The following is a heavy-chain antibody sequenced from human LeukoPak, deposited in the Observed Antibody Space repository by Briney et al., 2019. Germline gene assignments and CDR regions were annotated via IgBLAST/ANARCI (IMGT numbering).Heavy chain of an antibody. Sequence: GGSLRPSCVASGFTFSTYSMNWVRQAPGKGLEWVSYISSSSRTLYYADSVKGRFTISRDNAKNSLYLQMNSLRAEDTAVYYCAKEMYYYGSGSYLENDYWGQGTLVTVSS. D-gene: IGHD3-10*01. V-gene: IGHV3-48*01. CDR1: GFTFSTYS. CDR2: ISSSSRTL. J-gene: IGHJ4*02. CDR3: AKEMYYYGSGSYLENDY.